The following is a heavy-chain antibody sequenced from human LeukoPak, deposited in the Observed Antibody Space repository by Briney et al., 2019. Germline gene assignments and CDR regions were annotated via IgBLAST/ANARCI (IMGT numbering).Heavy chain of an antibody. Sequence: PGGSLRLSCAASGFTFSSYWMHWVRQAPGKGLVWVSRINSDGSSTSYADSVKGRFTISRDNAKNTLYLQMNSLRAEDTAVYYCARDSGSDFWSPTDAFDIWGQGTMVTVSS. CDR2: INSDGSST. D-gene: IGHD3-3*01. CDR3: ARDSGSDFWSPTDAFDI. J-gene: IGHJ3*02. CDR1: GFTFSSYW. V-gene: IGHV3-74*01.